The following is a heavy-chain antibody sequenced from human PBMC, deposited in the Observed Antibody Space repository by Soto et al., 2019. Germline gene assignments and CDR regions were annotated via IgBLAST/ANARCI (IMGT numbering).Heavy chain of an antibody. J-gene: IGHJ4*02. D-gene: IGHD3-16*01. Sequence: GGSLRLSCAASEFTFSSYSMIWVRQAPGKGLEWVSYISSSSSNIYYADSVKGRFTISRDNAKDSLYLQMSSLRAEDTAVYYCARRGGGNLHFDYWGQGTLVTVSS. CDR2: ISSSSSNI. CDR3: ARRGGGNLHFDY. V-gene: IGHV3-48*01. CDR1: EFTFSSYS.